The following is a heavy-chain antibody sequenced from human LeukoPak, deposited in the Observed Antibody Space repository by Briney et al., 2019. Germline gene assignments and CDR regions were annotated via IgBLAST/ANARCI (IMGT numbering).Heavy chain of an antibody. Sequence: SETLSLTCAVYGGSFSGYYWSWIRQPPGKGLEWIGEINHSGGTNYNPSLKSRVTISVDTSKNQFSLKLSSVTAADTAVYYCARPRSGYYGSGSYGFIDYWGQGTLVTVSS. D-gene: IGHD3-10*01. J-gene: IGHJ4*02. V-gene: IGHV4-34*01. CDR3: ARPRSGYYGSGSYGFIDY. CDR2: INHSGGT. CDR1: GGSFSGYY.